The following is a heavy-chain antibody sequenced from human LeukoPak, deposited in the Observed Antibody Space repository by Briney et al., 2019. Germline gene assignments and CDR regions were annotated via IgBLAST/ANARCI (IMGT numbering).Heavy chain of an antibody. CDR1: GFTFSSYS. V-gene: IGHV3-74*01. D-gene: IGHD3-16*01. J-gene: IGHJ4*02. Sequence: GGSLRLSCAASGFTFSSYSMNWVRQAPGKGLVWVSRLNSDGSSTNYADSVKGRFTISRDNAKNTLYLQMNSLRDEDTAVFYCARSRYDYIWGIDYWGQGTLVTISS. CDR2: LNSDGSST. CDR3: ARSRYDYIWGIDY.